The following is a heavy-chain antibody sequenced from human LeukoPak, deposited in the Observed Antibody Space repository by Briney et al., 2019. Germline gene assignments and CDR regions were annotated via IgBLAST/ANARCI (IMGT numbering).Heavy chain of an antibody. D-gene: IGHD1-1*01. CDR2: INWNGGST. CDR3: ARDLLPGTTHDAFDI. Sequence: PGGSLRLSCAASGFTFDDYGMSWVRQAPGKGLEWVSGINWNGGSTGYADSVKGRFTISRDNAKNSLYLQMNSLRAEGTALYYCARDLLPGTTHDAFDIWGQGTMVTVSS. CDR1: GFTFDDYG. J-gene: IGHJ3*02. V-gene: IGHV3-20*04.